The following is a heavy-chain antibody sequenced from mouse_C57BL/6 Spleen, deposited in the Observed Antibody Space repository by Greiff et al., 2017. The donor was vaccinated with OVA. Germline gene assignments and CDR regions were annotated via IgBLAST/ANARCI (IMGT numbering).Heavy chain of an antibody. V-gene: IGHV1-82*01. CDR1: GYAFSSSW. Sequence: VQLQQSGPELVKPGASVKISCKASGYAFSSSWMNWVKQRPGKGLEWIGRIYPGDGDTNYNGKFKGKATLTADNSSSTAYMQLSSLTSEDSAVYFCARKVRFITTVVAPYAMDYWGQGTSVTVSS. CDR2: IYPGDGDT. D-gene: IGHD1-1*01. J-gene: IGHJ4*01. CDR3: ARKVRFITTVVAPYAMDY.